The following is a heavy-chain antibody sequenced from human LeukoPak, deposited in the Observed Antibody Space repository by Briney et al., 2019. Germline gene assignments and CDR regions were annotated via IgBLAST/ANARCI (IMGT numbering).Heavy chain of an antibody. D-gene: IGHD1-26*01. Sequence: GASVKVSCKTSGCTFAGYFLHWVRQAPTQGLQWMGRINANCGDTDLAQDFQDRVTMTRDTSIYTAYMELSSLTSDDTAIYYCARDLISTPYWELDYWGQGTLVAVSS. J-gene: IGHJ4*02. CDR3: ARDLISTPYWELDY. CDR2: INANCGDT. CDR1: GCTFAGYF. V-gene: IGHV1-2*06.